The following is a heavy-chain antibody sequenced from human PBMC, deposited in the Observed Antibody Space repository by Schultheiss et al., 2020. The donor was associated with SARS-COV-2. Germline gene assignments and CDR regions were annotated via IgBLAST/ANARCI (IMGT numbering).Heavy chain of an antibody. V-gene: IGHV3-33*05. CDR3: TTGGRLGELSSLDY. CDR2: ISYDGSNK. D-gene: IGHD3-16*02. Sequence: GGSLRLSCAASGFTFSSYGMHWVRQAPGKGLEWVAVISYDGSNKYYADSVKGRFTISRDNSKNTLYLQMNSLKTEDTAVYYCTTGGRLGELSSLDYWGQGTLVTVSS. CDR1: GFTFSSYG. J-gene: IGHJ4*02.